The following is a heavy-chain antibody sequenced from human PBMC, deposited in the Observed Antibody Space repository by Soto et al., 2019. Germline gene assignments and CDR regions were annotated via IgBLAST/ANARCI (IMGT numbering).Heavy chain of an antibody. CDR1: GYTFTSYD. J-gene: IGHJ4*02. V-gene: IGHV1-8*01. D-gene: IGHD5-12*01. CDR2: MNPNSGNT. Sequence: ASVKVSCKASGYTFTSYDINCVRQATGQVLEWMGWMNPNSGNTGYAQKFQGRVTMTRNTSISTAYMELSSLRSEDTAVYYCARGGWLQFYYFDYWGQGTLVTVSS. CDR3: ARGGWLQFYYFDY.